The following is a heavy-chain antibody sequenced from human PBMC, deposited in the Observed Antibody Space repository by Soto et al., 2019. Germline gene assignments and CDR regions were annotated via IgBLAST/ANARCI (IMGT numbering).Heavy chain of an antibody. D-gene: IGHD3-10*01. CDR2: ISNSGST. J-gene: IGHJ6*02. CDR3: AKTKFRGVVVNV. CDR1: GFTFSSYA. Sequence: EVQLLESGGGLVQPGGSLRLSCAASGFTFSSYAMYWVRQAPGKGLEWVSTISNSGSTYYADSVEGRFTISRDNSKNILYLPMNSLRAEDTAVYYCAKTKFRGVVVNVWGQGTTVTVSS. V-gene: IGHV3-23*01.